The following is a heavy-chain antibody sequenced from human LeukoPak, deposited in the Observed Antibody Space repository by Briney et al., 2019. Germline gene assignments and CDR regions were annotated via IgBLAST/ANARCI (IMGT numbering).Heavy chain of an antibody. CDR3: ARQAVVGPTRWLDP. Sequence: MSSETLSLTCTVSGVSISTYYWGWVRQPPGKGLEWIGYIYYSGSTNYNPSLKSRVTISGDSSKDPFSLKLLSVTPASTAVFYCARQAVVGPTRWLDPWGKGTLVTVSS. CDR2: IYYSGST. CDR1: GVSISTYY. D-gene: IGHD1-26*01. J-gene: IGHJ5*02. V-gene: IGHV4-59*08.